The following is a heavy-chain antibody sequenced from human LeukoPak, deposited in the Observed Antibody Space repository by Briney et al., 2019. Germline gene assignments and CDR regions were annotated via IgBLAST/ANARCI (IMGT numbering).Heavy chain of an antibody. CDR3: ARGDDSSGYYYLSDAFDI. J-gene: IGHJ3*02. CDR1: GFTFSDYY. V-gene: IGHV3-11*01. CDR2: ISSSGSTI. Sequence: GGSLRLSCAASGFTFSDYYMSWIRQAPGKGLEWVSYISSSGSTIYYADSVKGRFTISRDNAKNSLYLQMNSLRAEDTAVYYCARGDDSSGYYYLSDAFDIWGQGTMVTVSS. D-gene: IGHD3-22*01.